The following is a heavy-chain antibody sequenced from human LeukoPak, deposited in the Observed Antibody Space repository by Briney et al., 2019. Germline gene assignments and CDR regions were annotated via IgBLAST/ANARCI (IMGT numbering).Heavy chain of an antibody. Sequence: GGSLRLSCAASGFSLSNYGMNWVRQAPGKGLEWVSTMSASGADTYYADSVKGRFTMSRDSSKNTLYLQMNSLRAEDTAVYYCARDLGLDIVVVPAAKAGYGMDVWGQGTTVTVSS. D-gene: IGHD2-2*03. J-gene: IGHJ6*02. V-gene: IGHV3-23*01. CDR3: ARDLGLDIVVVPAAKAGYGMDV. CDR2: MSASGADT. CDR1: GFSLSNYG.